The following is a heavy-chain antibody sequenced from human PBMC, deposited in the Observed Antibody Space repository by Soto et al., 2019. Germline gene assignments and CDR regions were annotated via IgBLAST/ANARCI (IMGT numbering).Heavy chain of an antibody. CDR1: GFTVSSNY. CDR2: IYSGGSA. Sequence: EVQLVESGGGLVQPGGSLRLSCAASGFTVSSNYMSWVRQAPGKGLEWVSVIYSGGSAYYADSVKGRFTISRDNSKNTLYLQXNXLRAEDXAVXXCARHGYSYGGGYFDYWGQGTLVTVSS. J-gene: IGHJ4*02. CDR3: ARHGYSYGGGYFDY. V-gene: IGHV3-66*04. D-gene: IGHD5-18*01.